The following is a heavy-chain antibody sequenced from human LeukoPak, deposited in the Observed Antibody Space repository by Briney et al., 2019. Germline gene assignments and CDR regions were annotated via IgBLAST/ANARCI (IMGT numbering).Heavy chain of an antibody. D-gene: IGHD3-22*01. V-gene: IGHV1-18*01. J-gene: IGHJ4*02. CDR1: GYTFTSYG. CDR2: INPSGGST. CDR3: ARVIKYYYDSSGYNDY. Sequence: ASVKVSCKASGYTFTSYGISWVRQAPGQGLEWMGIINPSGGSTSYAQKLQGRVTMTTDTSTSTAYMELRSLRSDDTAVYYCARVIKYYYDSSGYNDYWGQGTLVTVSS.